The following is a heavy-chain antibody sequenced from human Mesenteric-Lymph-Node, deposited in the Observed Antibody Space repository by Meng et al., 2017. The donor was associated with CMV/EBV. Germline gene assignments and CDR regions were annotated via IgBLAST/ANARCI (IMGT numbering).Heavy chain of an antibody. CDR3: ARSTLNGDYCDY. Sequence: LSLTCAASGFTFSDYYMTWIRQAPGKGLEWVSYISSSGSTVYYTDSVQGRFTISRDSAKNSLYLQMNSLRAEDTAVYYCARSTLNGDYCDYWGQGTLVTVSS. CDR2: ISSSGSTV. V-gene: IGHV3-11*04. D-gene: IGHD4-17*01. CDR1: GFTFSDYY. J-gene: IGHJ4*02.